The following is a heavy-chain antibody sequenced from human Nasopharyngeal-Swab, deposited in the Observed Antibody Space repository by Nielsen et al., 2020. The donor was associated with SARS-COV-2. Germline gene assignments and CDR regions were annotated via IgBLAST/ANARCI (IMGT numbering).Heavy chain of an antibody. V-gene: IGHV1-3*01. CDR2: INSGNGNT. D-gene: IGHD3-9*01. J-gene: IGHJ6*02. Sequence: ASVQLSCNASVYTFTSYAMHWLRQSPGHRLDWMGWINSGNGNTKYSQKFKGRVTITRDTSASTAYMELSSLRSEDTDVYYFARYVDYDILTGYYYYGMDVWGQGTTVTVSS. CDR1: VYTFTSYA. CDR3: ARYVDYDILTGYYYYGMDV.